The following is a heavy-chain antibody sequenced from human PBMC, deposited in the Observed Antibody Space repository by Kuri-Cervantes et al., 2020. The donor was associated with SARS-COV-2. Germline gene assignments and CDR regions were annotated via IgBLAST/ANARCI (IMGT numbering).Heavy chain of an antibody. CDR3: AKVEGYSYGYYYYGMDV. J-gene: IGHJ6*02. CDR1: GLTFSNYG. Sequence: LSLTCGASGLTFSNYGIHWVRQAPGKGLEWVAVISYDGGRTYYADSVKGRFTISRDNSKNTLYLQMDSLRAEDTAVYYCAKVEGYSYGYYYYGMDVWGQGTTVTVSS. CDR2: ISYDGGRT. V-gene: IGHV3-30*18. D-gene: IGHD5-18*01.